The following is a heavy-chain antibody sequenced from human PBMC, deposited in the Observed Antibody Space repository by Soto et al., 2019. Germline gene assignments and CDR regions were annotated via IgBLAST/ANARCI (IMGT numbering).Heavy chain of an antibody. CDR3: ARDAATGGAFDI. V-gene: IGHV3-48*03. CDR1: GFTFSSYE. D-gene: IGHD3-10*01. Sequence: EVQLVESGGGLVQPGGSLRLSCAASGFTFSSYEMNWVRQAPGKGLEWVSYISSSGSPIYYADSLKGRFTISRDNAKNSLYLQMNSLRAEDTAVYYCARDAATGGAFDIWGQGTMVTVSS. CDR2: ISSSGSPI. J-gene: IGHJ3*02.